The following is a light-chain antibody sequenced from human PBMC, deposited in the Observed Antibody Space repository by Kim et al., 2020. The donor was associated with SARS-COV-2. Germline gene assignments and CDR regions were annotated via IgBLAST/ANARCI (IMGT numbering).Light chain of an antibody. CDR1: SSNIGSNT. CDR2: SNN. J-gene: IGLJ2*01. V-gene: IGLV1-44*01. CDR3: AAWDDSLSGL. Sequence: PGQGVTISCSGSSSNIGSNTVNWYQHLPGTAPKLLIYSNNQRPSGVPDRFSGSKSGTSASLAISGLQSEDEADYYCAAWDDSLSGLFGGGTQLTVL.